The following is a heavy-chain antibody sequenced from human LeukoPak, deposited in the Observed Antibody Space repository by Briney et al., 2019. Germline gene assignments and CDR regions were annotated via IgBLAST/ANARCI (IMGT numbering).Heavy chain of an antibody. J-gene: IGHJ4*02. Sequence: QPGGSLRLSCAASGFTFSSYWMHWVRQAPGKGLVWVSRINSDGGSTSYADSVKGRFTISRDNAKNTLYLQMNSLRAEDTAVYYYARDPPWYYDLDYWGQGTPVTVSS. V-gene: IGHV3-74*01. CDR3: ARDPPWYYDLDY. CDR2: INSDGGST. D-gene: IGHD3-3*01. CDR1: GFTFSSYW.